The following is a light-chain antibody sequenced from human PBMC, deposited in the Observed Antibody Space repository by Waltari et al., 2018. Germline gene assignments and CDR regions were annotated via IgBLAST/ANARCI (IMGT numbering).Light chain of an antibody. V-gene: IGLV3-1*01. CDR2: QDN. CDR3: QAWDSRTGV. J-gene: IGLJ2*01. Sequence: CRYQQKPGQSPLLVIFQDNKRPSGIPERFSGSNSGNTATLTISGTQAMDEADYYCQAWDSRTGVFGGGTKLSVL.